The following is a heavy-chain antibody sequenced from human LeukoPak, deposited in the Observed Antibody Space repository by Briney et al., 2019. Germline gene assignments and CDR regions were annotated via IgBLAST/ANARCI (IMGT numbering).Heavy chain of an antibody. Sequence: PGGSLRLSCAASGFTFSSYWMSWVRQAPGKGLEWVANIKQDGSEKYYVDSVKGRFTISRDNAKNSLYLQMNSLRAEDTAVYYCASPQSPWYYYDSSGSLDVWGQGTTVTVSS. J-gene: IGHJ6*02. CDR2: IKQDGSEK. CDR3: ASPQSPWYYYDSSGSLDV. V-gene: IGHV3-7*01. CDR1: GFTFSSYW. D-gene: IGHD3-22*01.